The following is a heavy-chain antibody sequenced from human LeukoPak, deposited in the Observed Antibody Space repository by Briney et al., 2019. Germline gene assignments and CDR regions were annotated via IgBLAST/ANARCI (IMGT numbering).Heavy chain of an antibody. D-gene: IGHD1-26*01. CDR3: ARDIYSIAE. J-gene: IGHJ4*02. Sequence: GGSLRLSCAASGFTFSDYWIHWVRQAPGKGLVWVSLIHSDGGTTNYADSVKGRFTISRDNAKNTVYLQMNSLRVEDTAVYYCARDIYSIAEWGQETLVTVSS. CDR2: IHSDGGTT. V-gene: IGHV3-74*01. CDR1: GFTFSDYW.